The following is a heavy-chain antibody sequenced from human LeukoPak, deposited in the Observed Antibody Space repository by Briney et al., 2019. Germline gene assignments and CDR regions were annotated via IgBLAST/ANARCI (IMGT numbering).Heavy chain of an antibody. D-gene: IGHD3-22*01. CDR3: ARAQYYYDSSGYETFDY. CDR1: GGTFSSYA. V-gene: IGHV1-69*04. Sequence: SVKVSCKASGGTFSSYAISWVRQAPGQGLEWMGRIIPILGIANCAQKFQGRVTITADKSTSTAYMELSSLRSEDTAVYYCARAQYYYDSSGYETFDYWGQGTLVTVSS. J-gene: IGHJ4*02. CDR2: IIPILGIA.